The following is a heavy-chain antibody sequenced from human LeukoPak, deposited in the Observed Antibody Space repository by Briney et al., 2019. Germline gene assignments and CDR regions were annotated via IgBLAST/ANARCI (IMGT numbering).Heavy chain of an antibody. J-gene: IGHJ4*02. CDR1: SYTFTTYG. CDR2: ITPYNGNT. V-gene: IGHV1-18*01. Sequence: ASVKASCKASSYTFTTYGINWVRQAPGQGLEWMGWITPYNGNTKYAQKFQGRVPMTTDTSTSTAYMELRSLRSDDTAVYYCARDLVSWSGYYREHPFDYWGQGTLVTVSS. D-gene: IGHD3-3*01. CDR3: ARDLVSWSGYYREHPFDY.